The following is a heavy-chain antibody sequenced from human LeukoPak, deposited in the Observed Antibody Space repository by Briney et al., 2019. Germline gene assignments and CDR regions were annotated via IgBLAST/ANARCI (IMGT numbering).Heavy chain of an antibody. Sequence: GGSLRLSCAASGFTFSSYSMNWVRQAPGEGLEWVSSISSSSSYIYYADSVKGRFTISRDNAKNSLYLQMNSLRAEDTAVYYCARANYDFWSGYYNYYYYYMDVWGKGTTVTVSS. J-gene: IGHJ6*03. D-gene: IGHD3-3*01. CDR2: ISSSSSYI. CDR3: ARANYDFWSGYYNYYYYYMDV. CDR1: GFTFSSYS. V-gene: IGHV3-21*01.